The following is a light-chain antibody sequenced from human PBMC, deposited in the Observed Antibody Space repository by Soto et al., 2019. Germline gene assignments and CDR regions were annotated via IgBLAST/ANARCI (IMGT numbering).Light chain of an antibody. J-gene: IGKJ1*01. Sequence: DIPMTQSPSTLSASVGDRVTITCRASQSIDKWLAWYQQKPGKAPKLLIYKASILQSGVPSRFSGSGSGTEFTLTISSLQPDDVGSYYCQQYNRFAWTFGQGTKVDIK. CDR2: KAS. V-gene: IGKV1-5*03. CDR1: QSIDKW. CDR3: QQYNRFAWT.